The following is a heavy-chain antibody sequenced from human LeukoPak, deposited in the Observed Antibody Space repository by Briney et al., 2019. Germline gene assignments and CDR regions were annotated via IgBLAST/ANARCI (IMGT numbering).Heavy chain of an antibody. CDR2: VNNDGSTS. CDR1: GFTFSSYW. V-gene: IGHV3-74*01. CDR3: LAAAGTIG. J-gene: IGHJ4*02. Sequence: GGSLRLSCAASGFTFSSYWMHWVRQAPGKGLVWVSRVNNDGSTSNYADSVKGRFTISRDNTKNTLYLQMNSLRAEDTAVYFCLAAAGTIGWGQGTLVTVSS. D-gene: IGHD6-13*01.